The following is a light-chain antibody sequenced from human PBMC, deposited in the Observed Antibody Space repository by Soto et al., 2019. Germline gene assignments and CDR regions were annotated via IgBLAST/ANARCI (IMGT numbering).Light chain of an antibody. CDR2: KSS. V-gene: IGKV1-5*03. CDR1: QSISTY. Sequence: DIQMTQSPSTLSASVGDRVTITCRASQSISTYLAWYQQKPGKAPNLLIYKSSRLESGAPSRFSGSGSGTEFTLTISSLQPDDFATYYCQQYNSYPLTFGGGTKVEIK. CDR3: QQYNSYPLT. J-gene: IGKJ4*01.